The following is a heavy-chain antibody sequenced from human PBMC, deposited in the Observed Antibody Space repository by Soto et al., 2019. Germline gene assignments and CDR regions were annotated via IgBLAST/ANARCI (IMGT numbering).Heavy chain of an antibody. CDR1: GGSISSGDYY. CDR2: ISYSGST. J-gene: IGHJ4*02. CDR3: VTLFGAAAPFDY. D-gene: IGHD6-13*01. V-gene: IGHV4-30-4*01. Sequence: QVQLQESGPGLVKPSQTLSLTCTVSGGSISSGDYYWSWIRQPPGKGLEWIGYISYSGSTYYNPSLKSRLTISVATSKNQFSLKLTSVTAADTAVYYCVTLFGAAAPFDYWGQGTLVTVSS.